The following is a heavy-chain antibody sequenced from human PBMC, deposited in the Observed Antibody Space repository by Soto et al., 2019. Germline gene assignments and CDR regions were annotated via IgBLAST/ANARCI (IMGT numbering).Heavy chain of an antibody. V-gene: IGHV3-74*03. CDR2: INSDGSST. J-gene: IGHJ6*02. CDR1: GFDFSNSW. Sequence: LRLSCAASGFDFSNSWIHWVRQVPGKGLVWVSHINSDGSSTTYADSVKGRFTISRDNARTTVYLQLDSLRVEDTAVYYCARDKSYALAVWGQGTTVTVSS. CDR3: ARDKSYALAV. D-gene: IGHD4-17*01.